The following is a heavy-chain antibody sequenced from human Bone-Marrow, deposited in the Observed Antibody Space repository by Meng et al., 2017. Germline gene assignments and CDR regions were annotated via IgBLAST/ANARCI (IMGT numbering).Heavy chain of an antibody. CDR1: GDSISNYY. CDR3: ARVPIGEIGELGHLDS. Sequence: SETLSLTCTVSGDSISNYYWSWIRQPPGKGLEWIGYIYYGGSTIYNPSLRSRVTIFQDTSNNHLSLKLSSVTAADTAVYYCARVPIGEIGELGHLDSWGQGTLVTVSS. D-gene: IGHD3-10*01. CDR2: IYYGGST. J-gene: IGHJ4*02. V-gene: IGHV4-59*01.